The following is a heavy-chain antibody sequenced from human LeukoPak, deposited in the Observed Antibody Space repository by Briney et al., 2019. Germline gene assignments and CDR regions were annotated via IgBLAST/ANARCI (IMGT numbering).Heavy chain of an antibody. J-gene: IGHJ3*02. Sequence: PGRSLRLSCGASGFTFGTYWMHWVRQAPGKGLVWVSRINTDGSSRNYADPVKGRFTISRDNAKNTLYLQMHSLRAGDTAVYYCARVSSSGWRRFKGNDAFDIWGQGTVVTVSS. CDR2: INTDGSSR. CDR3: ARVSSSGWRRFKGNDAFDI. D-gene: IGHD6-19*01. CDR1: GFTFGTYW. V-gene: IGHV3-74*01.